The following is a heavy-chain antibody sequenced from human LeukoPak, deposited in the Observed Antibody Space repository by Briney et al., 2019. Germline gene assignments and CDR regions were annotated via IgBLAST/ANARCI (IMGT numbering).Heavy chain of an antibody. Sequence: GGSLRLSWAAPGFTFRSYGRPWVRKPPGKGLDWVAVISYDGSNKYYADSVKGRFTISRDNSKNTLYLQMNSLRAEDTAVYYCAKGGGYSSSLFDYWGQGTLVTVSS. J-gene: IGHJ4*02. D-gene: IGHD6-13*01. CDR3: AKGGGYSSSLFDY. CDR1: GFTFRSYG. V-gene: IGHV3-30*18. CDR2: ISYDGSNK.